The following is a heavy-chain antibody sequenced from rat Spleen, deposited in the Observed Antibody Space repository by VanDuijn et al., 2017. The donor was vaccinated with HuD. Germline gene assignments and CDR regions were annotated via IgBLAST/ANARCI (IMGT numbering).Heavy chain of an antibody. V-gene: IGHV5S23*01. Sequence: EVQLVESDGGLVQPRRSLKLSCAASGFTFINYDMAWVRQAPTKGLEWVASISSSGGTPYYRDSVRGRFTISRDNAKSTLYLQMDSLRSEDTATYYCARQNYYDGSYYSYVMDAWGQGASVTVSS. CDR2: ISSSGGTP. J-gene: IGHJ4*01. CDR3: ARQNYYDGSYYSYVMDA. D-gene: IGHD1-12*02. CDR1: GFTFINYD.